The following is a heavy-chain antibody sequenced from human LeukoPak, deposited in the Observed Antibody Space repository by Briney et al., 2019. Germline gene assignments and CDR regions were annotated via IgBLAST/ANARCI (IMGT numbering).Heavy chain of an antibody. V-gene: IGHV4-34*01. CDR1: GGSFSGYY. Sequence: PSETLSLTCAVYGGSFSGYYWSWIRQPPGKGLEWIGEINHSGSTNYNPSLKSRVTISVDTSKNQFSLKLSSVTAADTAVYYCAQKQWVPYYFHYWGQGALVTVSS. J-gene: IGHJ4*02. CDR3: AQKQWVPYYFHY. D-gene: IGHD1-26*01. CDR2: INHSGST.